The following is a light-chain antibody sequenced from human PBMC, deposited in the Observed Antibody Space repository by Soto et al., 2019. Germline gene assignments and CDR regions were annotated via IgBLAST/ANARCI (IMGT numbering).Light chain of an antibody. Sequence: QSALTQPRSVSGSPGQSVSISCTGNSSDVGRYNFVSWYQQHPGKVPKVIIYDVSKRPSGVPDRFSGSKSGNTASLTISGLQAEDEADYFCCSYVGNFNLVFGGGTKVTVL. V-gene: IGLV2-11*01. CDR2: DVS. CDR3: CSYVGNFNLV. CDR1: SSDVGRYNF. J-gene: IGLJ2*01.